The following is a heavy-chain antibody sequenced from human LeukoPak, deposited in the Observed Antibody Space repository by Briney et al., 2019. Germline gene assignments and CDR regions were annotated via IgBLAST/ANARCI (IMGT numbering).Heavy chain of an antibody. Sequence: GRSLRLSCAASGFTFSNYAMHWVRQAPGKGLEWVADISYDGSNKYYADSVKGRFTISRDNSKNTLYLQMNSLRAEDTAVYYCARPHGYSYGYRVHYYGMDVWGQGTTVTVSS. CDR3: ARPHGYSYGYRVHYYGMDV. D-gene: IGHD5-18*01. V-gene: IGHV3-30-3*01. CDR1: GFTFSNYA. CDR2: ISYDGSNK. J-gene: IGHJ6*02.